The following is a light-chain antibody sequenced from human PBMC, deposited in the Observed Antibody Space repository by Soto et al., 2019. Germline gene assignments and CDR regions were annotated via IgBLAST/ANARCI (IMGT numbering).Light chain of an antibody. CDR2: GAS. CDR1: QIVSSTY. V-gene: IGKV3-20*01. J-gene: IGKJ4*01. Sequence: EIVLTQSPGTLSLSPGERATLSCRASQIVSSTYLAWFQQKAGQAPRLLIYGASTRATGIPDRFSGSGSGTDFTLTISGLEPEDFALYYCQQYHVTPPNTFGGGTKVEV. CDR3: QQYHVTPPNT.